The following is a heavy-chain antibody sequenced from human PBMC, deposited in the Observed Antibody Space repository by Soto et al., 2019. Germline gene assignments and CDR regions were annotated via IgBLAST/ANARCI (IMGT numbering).Heavy chain of an antibody. Sequence: GGSLRLSCAASGFTFSSYGMHWVRQAPGKGLEWVAVIWYDGSNKYYADSVKGRFTISRDNSKNTLYLQMNSLRAEDTAVYYCARGVRNYDFWSGYYSAYYYYYMDVWGKGTTVTVSS. V-gene: IGHV3-33*01. D-gene: IGHD3-3*01. J-gene: IGHJ6*03. CDR1: GFTFSSYG. CDR2: IWYDGSNK. CDR3: ARGVRNYDFWSGYYSAYYYYYMDV.